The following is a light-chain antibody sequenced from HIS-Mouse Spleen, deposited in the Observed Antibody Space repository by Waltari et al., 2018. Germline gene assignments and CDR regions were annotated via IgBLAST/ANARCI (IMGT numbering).Light chain of an antibody. CDR1: NIGSKS. J-gene: IGLJ2*01. CDR2: DDS. Sequence: SYVLTQPPSVSVAPGKTARITCGGNNIGSKSVHWYQQKPGQAPVLVVYDDSDRPSGSPERFSGSNAGNTATLTISRVEAGDEADYYCQAWDSSTVVFGGGTKLTVL. V-gene: IGLV3-21*01. CDR3: QAWDSSTVV.